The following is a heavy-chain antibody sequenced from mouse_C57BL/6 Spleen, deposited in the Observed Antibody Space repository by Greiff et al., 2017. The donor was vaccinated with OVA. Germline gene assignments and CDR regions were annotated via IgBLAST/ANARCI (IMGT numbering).Heavy chain of an antibody. Sequence: EVQLQQSGPELVKPGASVKIPCKASGYTFTDYNMDWVKQSHGKSLEWIGDINPNNGGTIYNQKFKGKATVTVDKSSSTAYMELRSLTSEDKEVYYYARESSSGPFDYWGQGTTLTVSS. CDR3: ARESSSGPFDY. CDR2: INPNNGGT. CDR1: GYTFTDYN. J-gene: IGHJ2*01. V-gene: IGHV1-18*01. D-gene: IGHD3-2*02.